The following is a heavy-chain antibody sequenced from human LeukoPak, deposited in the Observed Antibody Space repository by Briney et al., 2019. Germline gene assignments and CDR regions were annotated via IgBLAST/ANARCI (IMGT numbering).Heavy chain of an antibody. Sequence: GGSLRLSCVVSGFSFSINMMTWVRQAPGKGLEWVATILPGGKESYRVESVKCRFTVSRDNAKNFLFLQMNSLRADDTAVYYCMGDHGYGGQGTLVTVSS. CDR2: ILPGGKES. V-gene: IGHV3-7*01. CDR3: MGDHGY. CDR1: GFSFSINM. J-gene: IGHJ4*02.